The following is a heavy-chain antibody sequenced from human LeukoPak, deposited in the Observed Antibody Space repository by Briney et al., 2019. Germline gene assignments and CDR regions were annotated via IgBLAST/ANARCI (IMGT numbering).Heavy chain of an antibody. Sequence: GESLRLSCAASGFSISNYWMNWVRQAPGKGLEWVANIKQDGSEKNYVDSVKGRFTISRDNAKNSLYLQMNSLRAEDTAVYYCARGTAAGTSRGDYWGQGTLVTVSS. CDR3: ARGTAAGTSRGDY. CDR1: GFSISNYW. CDR2: IKQDGSEK. D-gene: IGHD6-13*01. J-gene: IGHJ4*02. V-gene: IGHV3-7*03.